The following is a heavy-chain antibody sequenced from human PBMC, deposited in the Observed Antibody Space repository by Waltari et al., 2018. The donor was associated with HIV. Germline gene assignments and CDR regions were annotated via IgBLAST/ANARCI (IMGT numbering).Heavy chain of an antibody. Sequence: VQLLESGGGLVQPGGSLRLSCVASGFTFSSYDFNWVRQAPGKGLGGVSAIRGTGNTPYYADSVKCRFAISRDNVNNTLYLQLNSLRAEDTAIYYCAKRPAVAGGGLDPWGQGTLVTVSS. V-gene: IGHV3-23*01. J-gene: IGHJ5*02. D-gene: IGHD6-19*01. CDR3: AKRPAVAGGGLDP. CDR1: GFTFSSYD. CDR2: IRGTGNTP.